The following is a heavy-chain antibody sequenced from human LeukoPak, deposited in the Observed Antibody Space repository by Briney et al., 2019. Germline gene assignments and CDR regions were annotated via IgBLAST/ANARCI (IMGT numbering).Heavy chain of an antibody. V-gene: IGHV1-46*01. CDR1: GYTFTSYY. D-gene: IGHD5-18*01. CDR2: INPSGGST. J-gene: IGHJ6*03. Sequence: GASVKVSCKASGYTFTSYYMHWVRQAPGQGLEWMGIINPSGGSTSYAQKFQGRVTMTRDMSTSTVYMELSSLRSEDTAVYYCARGPRYSYGYFYYMDVWGKGTTVTVSS. CDR3: ARGPRYSYGYFYYMDV.